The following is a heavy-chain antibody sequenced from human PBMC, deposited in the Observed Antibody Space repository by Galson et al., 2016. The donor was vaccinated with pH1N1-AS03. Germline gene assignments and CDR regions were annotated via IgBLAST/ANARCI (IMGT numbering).Heavy chain of an antibody. V-gene: IGHV1-2*04. CDR1: GYTFTGFS. Sequence: QSGAEVKKTGESLKTSCKASGYTFTGFSVNWVRQAPGQGLEWMGWINPNDGVTNYAQKFEAWVTMTRDTSSSTAYMELSGLKSDDTAVYYCVRDPRGPCISTTCPTAYYFGMDVWGQGTTVILSS. J-gene: IGHJ6*02. CDR3: VRDPRGPCISTTCPTAYYFGMDV. CDR2: INPNDGVT. D-gene: IGHD2-2*01.